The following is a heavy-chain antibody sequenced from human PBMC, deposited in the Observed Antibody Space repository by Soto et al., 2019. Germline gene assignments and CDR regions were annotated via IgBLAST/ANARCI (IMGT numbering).Heavy chain of an antibody. J-gene: IGHJ4*02. CDR2: ISGSGGST. CDR3: ANGDGGHGDYFY. CDR1: GFTFSSYA. D-gene: IGHD4-17*01. Sequence: GRSLRLSCAASGFTFSSYAMSWVRQAPGKGLEWVSAISGSGGSTYYADSVKGRFTISRDNSKNTLYLQMNSLRAEDTAVYYCANGDGGHGDYFYWGQGTLVTVSS. V-gene: IGHV3-23*01.